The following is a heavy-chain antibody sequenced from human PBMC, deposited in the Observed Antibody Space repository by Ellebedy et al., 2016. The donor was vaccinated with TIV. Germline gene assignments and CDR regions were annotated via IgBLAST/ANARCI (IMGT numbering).Heavy chain of an antibody. Sequence: SETLSLXXTVSGGSISSGGYYWSWIRQHPGKGLEWIGYIYYSGSTYYNPSLKSRVTISVDTSKNQFSLKLSSVTAADTAVYYCARGGGLIVVVIEHYFDYWGQGTLVTVSS. CDR3: ARGGGLIVVVIEHYFDY. D-gene: IGHD3-22*01. J-gene: IGHJ4*02. CDR2: IYYSGST. CDR1: GGSISSGGYY. V-gene: IGHV4-31*03.